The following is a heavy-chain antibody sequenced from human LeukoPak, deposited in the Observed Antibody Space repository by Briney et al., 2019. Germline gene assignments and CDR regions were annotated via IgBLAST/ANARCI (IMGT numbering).Heavy chain of an antibody. CDR3: ARLTPPYDFWSGPENYYMDV. CDR1: GGSISSSSYY. J-gene: IGHJ6*03. V-gene: IGHV4-39*01. Sequence: SETLSLTCTVSGGSISSSSYYWGWIRQPPGKGLEWIGSFYYSGNTYYNPSLKSRVTISVDTSKNQFSLKLSSVTAADTAVYYCARLTPPYDFWSGPENYYMDVWGKGTTVTVSS. CDR2: FYYSGNT. D-gene: IGHD3-3*01.